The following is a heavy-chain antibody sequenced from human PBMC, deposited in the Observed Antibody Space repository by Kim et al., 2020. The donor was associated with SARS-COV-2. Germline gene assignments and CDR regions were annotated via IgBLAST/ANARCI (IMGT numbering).Heavy chain of an antibody. CDR3: AREGMVRGVIITSYY. Sequence: SVKVSCKASGGTFSSYAISWVRQAPGQGLEWMGGIIPIFGTANYAQKFQGRVTITADESTSTAYMELSSLRSEDTAVYYCAREGMVRGVIITSYYWGQGSLVTVS. V-gene: IGHV1-69*13. CDR2: IIPIFGTA. CDR1: GGTFSSYA. J-gene: IGHJ4*02. D-gene: IGHD3-10*01.